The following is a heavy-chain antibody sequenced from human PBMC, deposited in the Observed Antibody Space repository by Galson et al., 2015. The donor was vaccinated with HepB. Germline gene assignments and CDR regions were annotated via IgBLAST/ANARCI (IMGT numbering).Heavy chain of an antibody. Sequence: SLRLSCAASGFTFSDYYMSWIRQAPGKGLEWVSYISSSSSYTNYADSVKGRFTISRDNAKNSLYLQMNSLRAEDTAVYYCAREDPLTTVVTFDYWGQGTLVTVSS. CDR2: ISSSSSYT. CDR3: AREDPLTTVVTFDY. CDR1: GFTFSDYY. V-gene: IGHV3-11*05. D-gene: IGHD4-23*01. J-gene: IGHJ4*02.